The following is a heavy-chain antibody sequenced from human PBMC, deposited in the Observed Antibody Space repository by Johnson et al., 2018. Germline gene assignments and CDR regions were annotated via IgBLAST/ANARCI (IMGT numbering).Heavy chain of an antibody. J-gene: IGHJ3*02. CDR1: GFTFSSYW. CDR2: IKQDGSNK. V-gene: IGHV3-7*01. Sequence: QLVQSGGGLVQPGGSLRLSCAASGFTFSSYWMSWVRQAPGKGLEWVANIKQDGSNKYYADSVKGRFTISRDNSKNTLYLQMNSLRAEDTAVYSCARSYCTNGLCDAFDIWGQGTMVTVSS. CDR3: ARSYCTNGLCDAFDI. D-gene: IGHD2-8*01.